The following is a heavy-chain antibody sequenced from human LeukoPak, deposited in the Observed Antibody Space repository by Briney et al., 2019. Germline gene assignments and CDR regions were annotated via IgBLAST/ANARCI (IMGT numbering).Heavy chain of an antibody. V-gene: IGHV3-48*01. J-gene: IGHJ4*02. D-gene: IGHD3-22*01. Sequence: PGGSLRLSCAASGFTFSSYSMNWVRHAPGKGLEWVSYITSSSSTIYYADSVKGRFTISRDNARNSLYLQMNSLRAEDTAVYYCARGYDSSGYYPDYWGQGTLVTVSS. CDR3: ARGYDSSGYYPDY. CDR2: ITSSSSTI. CDR1: GFTFSSYS.